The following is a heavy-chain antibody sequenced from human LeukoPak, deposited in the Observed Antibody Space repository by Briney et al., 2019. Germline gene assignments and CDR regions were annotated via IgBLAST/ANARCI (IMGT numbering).Heavy chain of an antibody. CDR1: GFTFNSYW. CDR3: ARDYSATGSFDY. Sequence: GGSLRLSCAASGFTFNSYWMNWVRLAPGKGLQWVANVNHDGSVKYYVDSVKGRFTNSRDNAENSLYLQMNSLGADDTAVYYCARDYSATGSFDYWGQGTLVTVSS. J-gene: IGHJ4*02. V-gene: IGHV3-7*04. D-gene: IGHD3-10*01. CDR2: VNHDGSVK.